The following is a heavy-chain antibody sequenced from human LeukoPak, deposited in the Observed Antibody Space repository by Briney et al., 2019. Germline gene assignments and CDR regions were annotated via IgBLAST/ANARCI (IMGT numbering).Heavy chain of an antibody. CDR3: AKVGIGYYYPFDY. J-gene: IGHJ4*02. CDR1: GFSFSSNV. V-gene: IGHV3-30*18. CDR2: ISHDGNDK. Sequence: GRSLRLSCAASGFSFSSNVMHWVRQAPGKGLEWVAQISHDGNDKYYADSVKSRFTISRDNSKNTLFLQLDSLRAEDTAVYFCAKVGIGYYYPFDYWGQETLVTVSS. D-gene: IGHD3-22*01.